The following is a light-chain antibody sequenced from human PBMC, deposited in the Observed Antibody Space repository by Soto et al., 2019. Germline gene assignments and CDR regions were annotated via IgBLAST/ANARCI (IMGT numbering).Light chain of an antibody. CDR3: QQLITYPQT. CDR1: QSISSY. J-gene: IGKJ1*01. V-gene: IGKV1-9*01. Sequence: DIQVTQSPSSLSASVGDRVTITCRASQSISSYLNWYQQKPGKAPKLLIFAASSLQSGVPSRFSGSGSGTEFALAISSLQPEDFATYYCQQLITYPQTFGQGTKVDIK. CDR2: AAS.